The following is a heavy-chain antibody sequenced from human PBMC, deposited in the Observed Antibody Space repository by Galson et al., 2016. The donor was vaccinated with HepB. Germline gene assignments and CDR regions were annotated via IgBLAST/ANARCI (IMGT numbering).Heavy chain of an antibody. V-gene: IGHV3-48*02. Sequence: SLRLSCAASGFTVNSYGMSWVRQAPGKGLEWVSYICSSTTTRYYAGSAQGRFTIPRDNARNSLYLEMNSLRHEDTAVYYCARARTAVAAIIAMFSHRGPYNAMDVWGQGTTVTVTS. CDR3: ARARTAVAAIIAMFSHRGPYNAMDV. CDR1: GFTVNSYG. D-gene: IGHD6-19*01. CDR2: ICSSTTTR. J-gene: IGHJ6*02.